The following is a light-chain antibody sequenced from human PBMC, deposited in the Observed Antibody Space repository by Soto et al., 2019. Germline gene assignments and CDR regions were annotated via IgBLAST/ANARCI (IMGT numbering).Light chain of an antibody. CDR1: QSVRSNY. V-gene: IGKV3-20*01. CDR3: QQYGSSPLT. J-gene: IGKJ4*01. Sequence: EIVLTQSPDTLSLSPGERATLSCRASQSVRSNYLAWYQQKPGQAPRFLIYDASSRATGIPDRFSGSGSETDFTLTISRLEPEDFAVYYCQQYGSSPLTFGGGTKVDIK. CDR2: DAS.